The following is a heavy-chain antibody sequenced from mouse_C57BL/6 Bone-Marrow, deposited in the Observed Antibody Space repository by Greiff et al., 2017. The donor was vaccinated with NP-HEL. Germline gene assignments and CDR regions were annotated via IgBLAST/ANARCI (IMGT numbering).Heavy chain of an antibody. CDR1: GFTFSDAW. V-gene: IGHV6-6*01. Sequence: EVPRVESGGGLVQPGGSMKLSCAASGFTFSDAWMDWVRQSPEKGLEWVAEIRNKANNHATYYAESVKGRFTISRDDSKSSVYLQMNSLRAEDTGIYYCTRGAYDYDEYYVDYWGQGTTLTVSS. CDR3: TRGAYDYDEYYVDY. J-gene: IGHJ2*01. D-gene: IGHD2-4*01. CDR2: IRNKANNHAT.